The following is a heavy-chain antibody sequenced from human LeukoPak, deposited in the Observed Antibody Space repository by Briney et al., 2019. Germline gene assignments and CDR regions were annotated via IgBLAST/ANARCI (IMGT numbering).Heavy chain of an antibody. D-gene: IGHD2-8*02. J-gene: IGHJ3*01. CDR1: GGSISSYY. CDR3: ARLSYSEITGLHGFDV. V-gene: IGHV4-59*01. CDR2: IYYSGST. Sequence: PSETLSLTCTVSGGSISSYYWSWIRQPPGKGLEWIGYIYYSGSTNYNPSLKSRVTISVDTSKNRFSLKLSSVTPADTAMYYCARLSYSEITGLHGFDVWGQGTMVTVSS.